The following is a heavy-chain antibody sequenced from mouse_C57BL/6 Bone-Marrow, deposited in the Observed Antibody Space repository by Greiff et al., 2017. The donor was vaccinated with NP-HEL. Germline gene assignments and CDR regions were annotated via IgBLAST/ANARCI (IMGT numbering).Heavy chain of an antibody. CDR1: GFTFSSYA. J-gene: IGHJ3*01. D-gene: IGHD2-1*01. CDR3: ARIYPQSWFAY. Sequence: EVMLVESGGGLVKPGGSLKLSCAASGFTFSSYAMSWVRQTPEKRLEWVATISDGGSYTYYPDNVKGRFTLSRDNAKNNLYLQMSHLKSEDTAMYYCARIYPQSWFAYWGQGTLVTVSA. V-gene: IGHV5-4*03. CDR2: ISDGGSYT.